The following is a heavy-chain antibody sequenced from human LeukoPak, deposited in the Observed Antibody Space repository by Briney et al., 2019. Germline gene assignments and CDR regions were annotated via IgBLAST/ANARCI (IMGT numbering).Heavy chain of an antibody. CDR3: ARDHGVDPQGTTIVY. Sequence: ASVKLSCKASVYTFTGYYMHWVRQAPGQGHEWMGWINTNSGGTNYAQKFLGRVTMTRDTSISTEYMEKSRLRSDDTAVYYCARDHGVDPQGTTIVYCGQGTLVTVSS. CDR2: INTNSGGT. J-gene: IGHJ4*02. CDR1: VYTFTGYY. D-gene: IGHD1-1*01. V-gene: IGHV1-2*02.